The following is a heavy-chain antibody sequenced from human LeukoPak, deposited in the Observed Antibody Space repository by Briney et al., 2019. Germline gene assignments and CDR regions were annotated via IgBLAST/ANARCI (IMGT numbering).Heavy chain of an antibody. Sequence: SETLSLTCAVSGGSFSGYQWSWIRQPPGKGLEWIGEINHSGSTNYNSSLKSRVTISVDTSKNQFSLKLSSVTAADTAVYYCARGGIGSSSLIDYWGQGTLVTVSS. J-gene: IGHJ4*02. V-gene: IGHV4-34*01. CDR1: GGSFSGYQ. CDR3: ARGGIGSSSLIDY. D-gene: IGHD6-13*01. CDR2: INHSGST.